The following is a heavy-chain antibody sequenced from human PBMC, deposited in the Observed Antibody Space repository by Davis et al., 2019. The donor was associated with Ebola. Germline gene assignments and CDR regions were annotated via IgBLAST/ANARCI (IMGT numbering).Heavy chain of an antibody. V-gene: IGHV1-69*13. D-gene: IGHD2-2*02. CDR2: IIPIFGTA. J-gene: IGHJ3*02. Sequence: SVQVSCKASGYTFTSYGISWVRQAPGQGLEWMGGIIPIFGTANSAQKFQGRVTITADASTSTAYMELSSLIPEDTAVYYCASEKVVGGYCSSTSCYTGAFDIWGQGTMVTVSS. CDR3: ASEKVVGGYCSSTSCYTGAFDI. CDR1: GYTFTSYG.